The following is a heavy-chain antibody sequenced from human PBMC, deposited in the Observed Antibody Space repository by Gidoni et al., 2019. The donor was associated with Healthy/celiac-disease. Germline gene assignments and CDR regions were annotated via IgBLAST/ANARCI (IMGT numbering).Heavy chain of an antibody. V-gene: IGHV4-34*01. J-gene: IGHJ5*02. CDR1: GGSFSGYY. CDR3: ARGGGSGSSPNRGWFDP. D-gene: IGHD6-13*01. CDR2: INHSGST. Sequence: QVQLQQWGAGLLKPSETLSLTCAVYGGSFSGYYWSWTRQHPGKGLEWIGEINHSGSTNYNPSLKSRVTISVDTSKNQFSLKLSSVTAADTVVYYCARGGGSGSSPNRGWFDPWGQGTLVTVSS.